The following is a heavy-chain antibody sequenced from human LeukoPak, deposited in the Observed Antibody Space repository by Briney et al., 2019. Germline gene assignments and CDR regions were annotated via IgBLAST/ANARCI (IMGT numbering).Heavy chain of an antibody. J-gene: IGHJ5*02. CDR1: GASISSDTYF. Sequence: SETLSLTCTVSGASISSDTYFWSWIRQPAGKGLEWIGRISSTGRTDYNPSLTSRVTISIDTSKNQLSMQLNSVTAADTAVYYCARERIGYYDGSGRGWFDPWGQGTLVTVSS. CDR3: ARERIGYYDGSGRGWFDP. D-gene: IGHD3-22*01. V-gene: IGHV4-61*02. CDR2: ISSTGRT.